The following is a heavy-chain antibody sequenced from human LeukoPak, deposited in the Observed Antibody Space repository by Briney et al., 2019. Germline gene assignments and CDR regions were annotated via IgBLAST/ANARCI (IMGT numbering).Heavy chain of an antibody. CDR3: ARHGSVHSPLNV. CDR1: VGSISSYY. D-gene: IGHD1-26*01. CDR2: IFTSGSA. Sequence: SETLSLTCTVSVGSISSYYWSWIRQPPGKGLEWIGYIFTSGSANYNPSLRSRVTISVDTSKNQFSLTLSSVTAADTAVYYCARHGSVHSPLNVWGKGTTVTVSS. V-gene: IGHV4-4*09. J-gene: IGHJ6*04.